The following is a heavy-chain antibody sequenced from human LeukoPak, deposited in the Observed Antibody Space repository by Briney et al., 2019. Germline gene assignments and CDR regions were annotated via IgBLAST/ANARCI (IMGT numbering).Heavy chain of an antibody. Sequence: ASVKVSCKASGGTFSSYAISWVRQAPGQGLEWMGGIIPIFGTANYAQKFQGRVTITADESTSTAYMELSSLRSEDTAVYYCARVSGPGRNVLRYFDWLAPRAYYFDYWGQGTLLTVSS. V-gene: IGHV1-69*13. D-gene: IGHD3-9*01. J-gene: IGHJ4*02. CDR3: ARVSGPGRNVLRYFDWLAPRAYYFDY. CDR1: GGTFSSYA. CDR2: IIPIFGTA.